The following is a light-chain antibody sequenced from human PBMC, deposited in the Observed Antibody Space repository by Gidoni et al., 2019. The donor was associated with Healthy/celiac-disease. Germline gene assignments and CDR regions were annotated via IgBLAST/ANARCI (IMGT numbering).Light chain of an antibody. J-gene: IGLJ3*02. CDR2: DVS. CDR3: SSYTSSSTLDWV. CDR1: SSDVGGYNY. Sequence: LTQPASVSGSPGQSITISCTGTSSDVGGYNYVSWYQQHPGKAPKLMIYDVSNRPSGVSNRFSGSKSGNTASLTISGLQAEDEADYYCSSYTSSSTLDWVFGGGTKLTV. V-gene: IGLV2-14*03.